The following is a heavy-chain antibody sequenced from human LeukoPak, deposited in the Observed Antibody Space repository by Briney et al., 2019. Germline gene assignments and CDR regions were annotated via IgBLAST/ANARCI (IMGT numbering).Heavy chain of an antibody. CDR2: ISGSGGST. CDR1: GFTFSSYE. CDR3: AKVHTSAYYYYYYYMDV. J-gene: IGHJ6*03. Sequence: PGGSLRLSCAASGFTFSSYEMNWVRQAPGKGLEWISAISGSGGSTHYADSVKGRFTISRDNSKNTLYLQMNSLRAEDTAVYYCAKVHTSAYYYYYYYMDVWGKGTTVTISS. V-gene: IGHV3-23*01. D-gene: IGHD2-2*02.